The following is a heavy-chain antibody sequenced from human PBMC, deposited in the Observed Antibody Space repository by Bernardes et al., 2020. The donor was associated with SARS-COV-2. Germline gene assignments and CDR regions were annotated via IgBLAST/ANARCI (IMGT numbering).Heavy chain of an antibody. CDR1: GFTFGDYA. D-gene: IGHD2-2*01. J-gene: IGHJ3*02. CDR3: TGYCSSTRCPPKRRFAFDI. CDR2: IRRKAYGGTT. Sequence: GGSLRLSCTASGFTFGDYAMKWFRQAPGKGLEWVGFIRRKAYGGTTEYAASVKGRFTISRDDSKSIAYLQMNSLKTEDTAVYYCTGYCSSTRCPPKRRFAFDIWGQGTMVTVSS. V-gene: IGHV3-49*03.